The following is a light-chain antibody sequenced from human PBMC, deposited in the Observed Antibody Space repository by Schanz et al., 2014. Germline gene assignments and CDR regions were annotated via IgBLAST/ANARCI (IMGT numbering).Light chain of an antibody. CDR2: GAS. CDR3: QQYGNSPPFT. V-gene: IGKV3-20*01. CDR1: QSVFNNY. J-gene: IGKJ2*01. Sequence: EIVLTQSPGTLSLSLGEGATLSCRASQSVFNNYLAWFQQKPGQAPRLLIFGASSRATGIPDRFSASGSGTDFTLTITRLEPEDFAVYYCQQYGNSPPFTFGQGTRLEIK.